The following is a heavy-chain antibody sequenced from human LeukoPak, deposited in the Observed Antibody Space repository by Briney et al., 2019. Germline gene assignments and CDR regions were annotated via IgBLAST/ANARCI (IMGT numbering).Heavy chain of an antibody. V-gene: IGHV1-69*10. Sequence: ASVKVSCKASGGTFSSYAISWVRQAPGQGLEWMGGIIPILGIANYAQKFQGRVTITADKSTSTAYMELSSLRSEDTAVYYCAREHYYDSSGYHYYFDYWGQGTLVTVSS. D-gene: IGHD3-22*01. J-gene: IGHJ4*02. CDR3: AREHYYDSSGYHYYFDY. CDR1: GGTFSSYA. CDR2: IIPILGIA.